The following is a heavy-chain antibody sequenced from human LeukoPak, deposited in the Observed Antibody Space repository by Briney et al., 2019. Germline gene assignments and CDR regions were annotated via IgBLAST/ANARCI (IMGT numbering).Heavy chain of an antibody. CDR2: IYYSGST. CDR1: GGSISSSSYY. V-gene: IGHV4-39*01. D-gene: IGHD1-26*01. J-gene: IGHJ4*02. Sequence: SETLSLTCTVSGGSISSSSYYWGWIRQPPGKGLEWIGSIYYSGSTYYNPSLKSRVTISVDTSKNQFSLKLSSVTAADTAVYYCARLIVGADFDYWGQGTLVTVSS. CDR3: ARLIVGADFDY.